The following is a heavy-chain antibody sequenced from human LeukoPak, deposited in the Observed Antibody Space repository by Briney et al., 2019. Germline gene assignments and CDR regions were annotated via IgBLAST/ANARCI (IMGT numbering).Heavy chain of an antibody. Sequence: SETLSLTCTVPGGSISSYYWSWIRQPPGKGLEWLGYIYYSGSANYNPSLKSRVTISVDTSKNQFSLKLRSVTAADTAVYYCARVTGYMIEDYFDYWGQGILVTVSS. CDR2: IYYSGSA. CDR3: ARVTGYMIEDYFDY. D-gene: IGHD3-9*01. CDR1: GGSISSYY. V-gene: IGHV4-59*01. J-gene: IGHJ4*02.